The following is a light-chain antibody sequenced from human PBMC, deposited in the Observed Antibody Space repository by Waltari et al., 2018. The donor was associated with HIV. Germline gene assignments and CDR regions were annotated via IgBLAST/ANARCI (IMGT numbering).Light chain of an antibody. V-gene: IGKV3D-15*01. CDR2: GAS. J-gene: IGKJ4*01. CDR1: PSIRTN. Sequence: LLMTQSPVTLSVSPGERATLSCWASPSIRTNLAWYEQKPGQTLRLLISGASTRATGTPARFSGSGSGTEFTLTISSLQSEELAFYYCQQYHNWTITVGGGTKVEIK. CDR3: QQYHNWTIT.